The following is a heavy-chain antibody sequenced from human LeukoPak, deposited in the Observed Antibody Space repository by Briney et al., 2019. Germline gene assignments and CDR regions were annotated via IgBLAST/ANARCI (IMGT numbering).Heavy chain of an antibody. Sequence: PGRSLRLSCTASGFMFSSLGMQWVRQAPGEGLEWVAMIWHDGSVEEYADSVKGRFTISRDNSQNTLYLQMNSLRDDDTAVYYCAKEGDQFRGYLDAWGKGTTVTVSS. CDR2: IWHDGSVE. CDR1: GFMFSSLG. D-gene: IGHD3-16*01. J-gene: IGHJ6*03. CDR3: AKEGDQFRGYLDA. V-gene: IGHV3-33*06.